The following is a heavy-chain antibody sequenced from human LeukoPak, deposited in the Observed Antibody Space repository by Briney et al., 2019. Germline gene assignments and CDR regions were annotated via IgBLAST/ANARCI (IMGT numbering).Heavy chain of an antibody. CDR2: VDPEDGET. J-gene: IGHJ4*02. V-gene: IGHV1-69-2*01. Sequence: ASVKVSCKVSGYTLTDYYMHWVQQAPGKGLEWMGLVDPEDGETIYAEKFQGRVTITADTSTDTAYMELSSLRSEDTAVYYCATGEYYYDSSGSLPFDYWGQGTLVTVSS. CDR3: ATGEYYYDSSGSLPFDY. D-gene: IGHD3-22*01. CDR1: GYTLTDYY.